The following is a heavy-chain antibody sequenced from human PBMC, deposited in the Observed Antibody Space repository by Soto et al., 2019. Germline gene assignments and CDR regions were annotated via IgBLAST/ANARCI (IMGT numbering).Heavy chain of an antibody. CDR1: GGTFNSYA. CDR2: IVPISDTE. V-gene: IGHV1-69*13. Sequence: SVKVSCKASGGTFNSYAFNWVRQAPGQGLEWMGGIVPISDTEKYAQRFQGRITITADAATSTAYMELSSLRSEDTAVYYCARASPHKVYGDIYYYYYGMDVWGQGTAVTGSS. D-gene: IGHD3-9*01. J-gene: IGHJ6*02. CDR3: ARASPHKVYGDIYYYYYGMDV.